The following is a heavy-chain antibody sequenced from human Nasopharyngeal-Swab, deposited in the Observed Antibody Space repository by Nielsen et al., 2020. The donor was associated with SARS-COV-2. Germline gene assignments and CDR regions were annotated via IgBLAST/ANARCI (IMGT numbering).Heavy chain of an antibody. Sequence: SETLSLTCTVSGGSISSYYWSWIRQPAGKGLEWIGRIYTSGSPNYNPSLKSRVTMSVDTSKSQFSLKLSSVTAADTAVYYCARDGEIAAAPYYYYYYYGMDVWGQGTTVTVSS. V-gene: IGHV4-4*07. CDR3: ARDGEIAAAPYYYYYYYGMDV. D-gene: IGHD6-13*01. CDR1: GGSISSYY. J-gene: IGHJ6*02. CDR2: IYTSGSP.